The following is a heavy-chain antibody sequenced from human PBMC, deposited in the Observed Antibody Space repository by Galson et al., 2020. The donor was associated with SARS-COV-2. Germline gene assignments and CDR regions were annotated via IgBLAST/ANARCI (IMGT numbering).Heavy chain of an antibody. V-gene: IGHV4-38-2*02. CDR2: IYHSGIT. CDR1: GFSISSIPH. Sequence: SQTLSLTRTVPGFSISSIPHWGWIRQPPGKGLEWFGSIYHSGITYNNPSLRRRVTASVDTSKNQFSLKMRSVTAADTAVYYSARSEGASGYANNWFDPWGQGSLVFVSS. D-gene: IGHD5-12*01. J-gene: IGHJ5*02. CDR3: ARSEGASGYANNWFDP.